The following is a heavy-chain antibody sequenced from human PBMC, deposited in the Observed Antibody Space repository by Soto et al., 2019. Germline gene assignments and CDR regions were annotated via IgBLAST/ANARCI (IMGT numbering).Heavy chain of an antibody. CDR2: MNPNSGNT. J-gene: IGHJ4*02. CDR1: GYTFTSYD. D-gene: IGHD2-2*01. V-gene: IGHV1-8*01. Sequence: ASVKVSCKASGYTFTSYDINWVRQATGQGLEWMGWMNPNSGNTGYAQKFQGRVTMTRNTSISTAYMELSSLRSEDTAVYYCARRLGYCSSTSCYRLFDYWGQGTLVTVSS. CDR3: ARRLGYCSSTSCYRLFDY.